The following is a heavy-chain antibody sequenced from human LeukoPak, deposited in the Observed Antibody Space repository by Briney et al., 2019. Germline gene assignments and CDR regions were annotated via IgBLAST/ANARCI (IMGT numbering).Heavy chain of an antibody. CDR2: TIPIFGTA. D-gene: IGHD3-22*01. CDR1: GGTFSSYA. CDR3: ARTLSGYYDRGRGQYVDY. Sequence: EASVKVSCKASGGTFSSYAISWVRQAPGQGLEWMGGTIPIFGTANYAQKFQGRVTITTDESTSTAYMELSSLRSEDTAVYYCARTLSGYYDRGRGQYVDYWGQGTLVTVSS. V-gene: IGHV1-69*05. J-gene: IGHJ4*02.